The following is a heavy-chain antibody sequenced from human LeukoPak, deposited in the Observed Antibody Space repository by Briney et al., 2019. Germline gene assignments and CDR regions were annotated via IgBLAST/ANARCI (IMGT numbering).Heavy chain of an antibody. CDR3: AKDNDYYDSSGYFDY. Sequence: GRSLRLSCAASGFTFDDYAMHWVRQAPGKGLEWVSGISWNSGSMGYADSVKGRFTISRDNAKNSLYLQMNSLRAEDTALYYCAKDNDYYDSSGYFDYWGQGTLVTVSS. J-gene: IGHJ4*02. D-gene: IGHD3-22*01. V-gene: IGHV3-9*01. CDR2: ISWNSGSM. CDR1: GFTFDDYA.